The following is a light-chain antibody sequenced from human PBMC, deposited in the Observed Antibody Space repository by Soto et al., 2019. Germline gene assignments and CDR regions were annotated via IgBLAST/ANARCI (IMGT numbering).Light chain of an antibody. V-gene: IGLV1-51*02. J-gene: IGLJ2*01. Sequence: QSVLTQPPSVSAAPGQKVTISCAGGNSNIGRNNLSWYRQVPGTAPKLLIYENNKRPSGIPDRFSGSKLGTSATLEITGLQTDDEADYLCAVWDSTLNIWALGGGTKVTVL. CDR2: ENN. CDR1: NSNIGRNN. CDR3: AVWDSTLNIWA.